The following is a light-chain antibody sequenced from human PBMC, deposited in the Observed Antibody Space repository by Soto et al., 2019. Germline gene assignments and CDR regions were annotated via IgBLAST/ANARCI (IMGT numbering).Light chain of an antibody. J-gene: IGKJ4*01. V-gene: IGKV3-15*01. Sequence: EVVMTQSPATLSVSPGERATLSCRASESVSRNLAWYQQKPGQAPRLLIYDASTRATGIPDRFSGGGSGTEFTLTISSLQSEDFAVYYCQQYNNWPLSLGGGTKVDIK. CDR3: QQYNNWPLS. CDR1: ESVSRN. CDR2: DAS.